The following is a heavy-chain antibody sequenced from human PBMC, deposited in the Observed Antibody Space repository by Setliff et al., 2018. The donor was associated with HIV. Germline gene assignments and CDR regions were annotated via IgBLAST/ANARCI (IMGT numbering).Heavy chain of an antibody. J-gene: IGHJ4*02. V-gene: IGHV4-59*01. CDR1: SGSISVYY. CDR3: ARARGRAQLSYYFDS. D-gene: IGHD4-4*01. CDR2: VSYSGGT. Sequence: PSETLSLTCSVPSGSISVYYWSWVRQPPGRGLEWIGYVSYSGGTSYNPTLDSRVTMSIDTARDQFSLKLSSVTAADTAVYYCARARGRAQLSYYFDSWGQGRPVTVSS.